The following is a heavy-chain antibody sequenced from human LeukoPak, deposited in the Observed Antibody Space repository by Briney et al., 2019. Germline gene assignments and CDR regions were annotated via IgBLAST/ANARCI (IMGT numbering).Heavy chain of an antibody. J-gene: IGHJ4*02. V-gene: IGHV5-51*01. Sequence: GESLKISCKGSGYSFTTSWIAWVRQMPGKGLEWMGIIYPGDSETIYSPSFQGQVTITADKSISTVYLQWSSLKASDTAMYYCARRSLHGYGTFDYWGQGTLVTVSS. CDR1: GYSFTTSW. D-gene: IGHD5-12*01. CDR2: IYPGDSET. CDR3: ARRSLHGYGTFDY.